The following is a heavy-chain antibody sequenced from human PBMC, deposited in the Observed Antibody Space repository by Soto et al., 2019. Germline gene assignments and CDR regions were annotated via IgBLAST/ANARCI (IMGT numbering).Heavy chain of an antibody. J-gene: IGHJ4*02. CDR2: INAGNGNT. Sequence: ASVKVSCKASGYTFTSYAMHWVRQAPGQRLEWMGWINAGNGNTKYSQKFQGRVTITRDTSASTAYMELSSLRSEDTAVYYCARDSTTVVLFDYWGQGTLVTVSS. CDR1: GYTFTSYA. D-gene: IGHD4-17*01. V-gene: IGHV1-3*01. CDR3: ARDSTTVVLFDY.